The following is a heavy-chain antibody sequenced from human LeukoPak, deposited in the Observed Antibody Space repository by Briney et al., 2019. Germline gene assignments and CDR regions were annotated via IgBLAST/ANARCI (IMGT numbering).Heavy chain of an antibody. J-gene: IGHJ5*02. V-gene: IGHV4-38-2*01. Sequence: SGTLSLTCAVSGYSISSGYYWGWIGQPPGKGVEWIGSVYHSGSTYYNPSLKSRVTISVDTSKNQFSLKLSSVTAADAAVYYGARNGNYYDTSQSDPWGQGTLVTVSS. CDR3: ARNGNYYDTSQSDP. CDR2: VYHSGST. D-gene: IGHD3-22*01. CDR1: GYSISSGYY.